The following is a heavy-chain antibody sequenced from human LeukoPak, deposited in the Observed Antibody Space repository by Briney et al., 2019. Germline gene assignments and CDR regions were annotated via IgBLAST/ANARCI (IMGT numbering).Heavy chain of an antibody. V-gene: IGHV3-30*18. Sequence: PGGSLRLSCAASGFTFSSYGMHWVRQAPGKGLEWVAVISYDGSNKYYADSVKGRFTISRDNSKNTLYLQMNSLRAEDTAVYYCAKDVAVAVAGTPDYWGQGTLVTVSS. CDR3: AKDVAVAVAGTPDY. CDR2: ISYDGSNK. J-gene: IGHJ4*02. D-gene: IGHD6-19*01. CDR1: GFTFSSYG.